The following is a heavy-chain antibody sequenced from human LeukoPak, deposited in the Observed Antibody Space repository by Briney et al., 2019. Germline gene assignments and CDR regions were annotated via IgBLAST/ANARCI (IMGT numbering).Heavy chain of an antibody. J-gene: IGHJ4*02. D-gene: IGHD6-19*01. CDR3: AKEPGVAVADPPYFDY. CDR1: GFTFSSYA. Sequence: GGSLRLSCATSGFTFSSYAMSWVRQAPGKGLEWVSVISGSGGSTNYADSVKGRFTISRDNSKNTLYLQMNSLRAEDTAVYYCAKEPGVAVADPPYFDYWGQGTLVTVSS. CDR2: ISGSGGST. V-gene: IGHV3-23*01.